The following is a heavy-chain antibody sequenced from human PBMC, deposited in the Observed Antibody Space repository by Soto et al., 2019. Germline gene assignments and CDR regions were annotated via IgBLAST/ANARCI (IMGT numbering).Heavy chain of an antibody. Sequence: GGSLRLSCAASGFTFSNAWMGWVRQAPGKGLEWVGRIKDKTDGETTDYAAPVKGRFTVSRDDSKDTLYLQMDSLKIEDTAVYYCSAILAVPAAPHFAYWGQGNMVTVSS. CDR2: IKDKTDGETT. CDR1: GFTFSNAW. D-gene: IGHD2-2*01. CDR3: SAILAVPAAPHFAY. J-gene: IGHJ4*02. V-gene: IGHV3-15*01.